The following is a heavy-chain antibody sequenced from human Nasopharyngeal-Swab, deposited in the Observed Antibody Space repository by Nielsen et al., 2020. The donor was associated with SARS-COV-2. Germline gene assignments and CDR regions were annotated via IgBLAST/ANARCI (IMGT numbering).Heavy chain of an antibody. CDR2: IWYDGSNK. J-gene: IGHJ6*02. D-gene: IGHD6-6*01. CDR3: ARSIAARPYYYYGMDV. CDR1: GFTFSSYA. V-gene: IGHV3-33*08. Sequence: GGSLRLSCAASGFTFSSYAMHWVRQAPGKGLEWVAVIWYDGSNKYYADSVKGRFTISRDNSKNTLYLQMNSLRAEDTAVYYCARSIAARPYYYYGMDVWGQGTTVTVSS.